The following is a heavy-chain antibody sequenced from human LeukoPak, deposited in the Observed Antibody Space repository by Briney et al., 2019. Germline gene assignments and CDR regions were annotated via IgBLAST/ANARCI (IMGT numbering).Heavy chain of an antibody. Sequence: PGGSLRLSCAASGFTFSSYGMHWVRQAPGKGLEWVAVIWFDGNKKYYADSVKGRFTISRDNSKNTVYLQMNSLRVEDTAVYYCARAHLGGWFDPWGQGTLVTVSS. J-gene: IGHJ5*02. CDR3: ARAHLGGWFDP. CDR1: GFTFSSYG. D-gene: IGHD3-16*01. CDR2: IWFDGNKK. V-gene: IGHV3-33*01.